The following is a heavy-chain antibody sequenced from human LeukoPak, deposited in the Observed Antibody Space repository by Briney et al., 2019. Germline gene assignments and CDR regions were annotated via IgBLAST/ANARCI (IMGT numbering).Heavy chain of an antibody. D-gene: IGHD3-10*01. Sequence: PSETLSLTCTVSGGSISSSSYYWGWIRQPPGKGLEWIGSIYYSGSTYYNPSLKSRVTISVDTSKNQFSLKLSSVTAADTDVYYCARQFHGSGSYGYYFDYWGQGTLVTVSS. V-gene: IGHV4-39*01. CDR3: ARQFHGSGSYGYYFDY. J-gene: IGHJ4*02. CDR2: IYYSGST. CDR1: GGSISSSSYY.